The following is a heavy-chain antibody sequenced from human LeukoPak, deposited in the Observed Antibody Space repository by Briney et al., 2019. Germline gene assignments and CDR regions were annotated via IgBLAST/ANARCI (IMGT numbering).Heavy chain of an antibody. J-gene: IGHJ4*02. CDR2: IKPDGSET. CDR1: GFMFSTYW. CDR3: GGFGYEAAVDL. V-gene: IGHV3-7*01. Sequence: GGSLRLSCAASGFMFSTYWMTWVRQAPGKGLEWVANIKPDGSETYYVDSVKGRFTISKDNTKNLLYLQMNSLRGEDAAVYYCGGFGYEAAVDLWGQGTLVTVSS. D-gene: IGHD6-13*01.